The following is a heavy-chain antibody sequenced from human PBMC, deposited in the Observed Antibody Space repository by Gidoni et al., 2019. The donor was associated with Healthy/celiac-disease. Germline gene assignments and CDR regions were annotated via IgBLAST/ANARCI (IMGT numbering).Heavy chain of an antibody. J-gene: IGHJ4*02. CDR3: ARAEGSGSYYTFDY. D-gene: IGHD1-26*01. V-gene: IGHV4-30-2*01. CDR2: IYHSGST. Sequence: QLQLQESGSGLVKPSQNLSLTCAVSGGSISSGGYSWSWIRQPPGKGLEWIGYIYHSGSTYYNPSLNSRVTISVDRSKNQFSLKLSSVTAADTAVYYCARAEGSGSYYTFDYWGQGTLVTVSS. CDR1: GGSISSGGYS.